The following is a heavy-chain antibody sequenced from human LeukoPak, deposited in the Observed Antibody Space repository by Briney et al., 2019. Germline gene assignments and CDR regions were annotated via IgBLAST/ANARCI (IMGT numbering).Heavy chain of an antibody. V-gene: IGHV4-34*01. Sequence: KPSETLSLTCAVYGGSFSGYYWSWIRRPPGKGLEWIGEINHSGSTNYNPSLKSRVTISVDTSKNQFSLKLSSVTAADTAVYYCARGLYGHYYDSSGYRLDYWGQGTLVTVSS. D-gene: IGHD3-22*01. CDR3: ARGLYGHYYDSSGYRLDY. CDR2: INHSGST. J-gene: IGHJ4*02. CDR1: GGSFSGYY.